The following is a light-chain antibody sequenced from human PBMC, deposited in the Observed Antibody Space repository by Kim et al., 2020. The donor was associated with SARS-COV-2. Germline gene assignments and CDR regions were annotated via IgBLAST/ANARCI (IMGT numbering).Light chain of an antibody. CDR2: DAS. J-gene: IGKJ2*02. Sequence: LSPGEIATLSCRASQTVGSNLAWYQQRPGQAPRLLIYDASKRPTDIPARFSGSGSGTDFTLTISSLEPEDFAIYYCQQRGNWPGTFGQGTKLEI. V-gene: IGKV3-11*01. CDR1: QTVGSN. CDR3: QQRGNWPGT.